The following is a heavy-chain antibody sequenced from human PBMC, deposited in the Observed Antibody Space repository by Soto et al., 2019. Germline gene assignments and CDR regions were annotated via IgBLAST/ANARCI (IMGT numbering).Heavy chain of an antibody. D-gene: IGHD2-21*01. V-gene: IGHV4-30-4*01. Sequence: ISGPSISSDDFYWICFRQPPGKGLEWIGYISYSGSTYYNPSLKSRITISVDTSKTQFSLILSSVTAADTAVFYCAREVDRYYGIPVSGQWPTVT. CDR2: ISYSGST. CDR1: GPSISSDDFY. CDR3: AREVDRYYGIPV. J-gene: IGHJ6*02.